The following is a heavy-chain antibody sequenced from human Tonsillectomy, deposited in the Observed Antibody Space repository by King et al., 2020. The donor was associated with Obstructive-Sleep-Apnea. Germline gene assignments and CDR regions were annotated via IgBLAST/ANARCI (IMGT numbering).Heavy chain of an antibody. CDR2: VSWNSDTI. Sequence: VQLVESGGGLVQPGRSLRLSCAASGFTFDDYAMHWVRQAPGKGLEWGSGVSWNSDTIAYADSVKGRFTIARDNAKNSLYLQMNSLRAEDTALYYCAKGGNSWYLGYWGQGTLVTVSS. J-gene: IGHJ4*02. D-gene: IGHD4-11*01. CDR1: GFTFDDYA. V-gene: IGHV3-9*01. CDR3: AKGGNSWYLGY.